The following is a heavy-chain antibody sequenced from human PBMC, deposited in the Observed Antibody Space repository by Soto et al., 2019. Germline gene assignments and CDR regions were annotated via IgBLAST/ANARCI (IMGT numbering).Heavy chain of an antibody. Sequence: EVQLVESGGGLVKPGGSLRLSCAGSGFTFSNAWMNWVRQAPGKGLEWVGRIKSIPDGGTTDYAAPVKDRFTISREDSKNTAYLQMNSLKTEDTAVYYCSTGGYYLDYWGQGTLVTVSS. CDR2: IKSIPDGGTT. CDR3: STGGYYLDY. CDR1: GFTFSNAW. J-gene: IGHJ4*02. V-gene: IGHV3-15*01.